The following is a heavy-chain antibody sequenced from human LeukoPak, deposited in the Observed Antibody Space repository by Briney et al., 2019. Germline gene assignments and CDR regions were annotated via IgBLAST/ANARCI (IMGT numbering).Heavy chain of an antibody. Sequence: ASVKVSFKASGYTFTGYYMHWVRQAPGQGLEWMGWINPNSGGTNYAQKFQGRVTMTRDTSISTAYMELSRLRSDDTAVYYCARDPPYSSGSFDYWGQGTLVTVSS. CDR3: ARDPPYSSGSFDY. D-gene: IGHD6-19*01. V-gene: IGHV1-2*02. J-gene: IGHJ4*02. CDR2: INPNSGGT. CDR1: GYTFTGYY.